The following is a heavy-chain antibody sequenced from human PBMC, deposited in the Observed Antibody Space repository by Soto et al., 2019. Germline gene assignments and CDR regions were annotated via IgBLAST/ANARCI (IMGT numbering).Heavy chain of an antibody. Sequence: QVQLVQSGAEVKKPGASVKVSCKASGYTFTSYYMHWVRQAPGQGLEWMGVINPTGGSTTYAQKFHGRVTMTRDTATSTVYMELSSLRSEDTAVYYCAETAGANPFDYWGQGTLVTVSS. V-gene: IGHV1-46*01. CDR1: GYTFTSYY. CDR3: AETAGANPFDY. CDR2: INPTGGST. J-gene: IGHJ4*02. D-gene: IGHD1-26*01.